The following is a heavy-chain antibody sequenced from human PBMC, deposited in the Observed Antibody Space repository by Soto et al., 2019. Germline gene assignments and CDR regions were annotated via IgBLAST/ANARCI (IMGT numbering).Heavy chain of an antibody. V-gene: IGHV4-59*01. J-gene: IGHJ6*01. CDR3: AYGGNGMDV. CDR2: IYYSGST. CDR1: GCCISSYY. Sequence: TVSLTFTSSGCCISSYYLRWIRQPPGKGLEWIGYIYYSGSTNYNPSLKSRVTISVDTSKNQFSLKLSSVTAADTAVYYCAYGGNGMDVWGQGTPVTVSS. D-gene: IGHD3-16*01.